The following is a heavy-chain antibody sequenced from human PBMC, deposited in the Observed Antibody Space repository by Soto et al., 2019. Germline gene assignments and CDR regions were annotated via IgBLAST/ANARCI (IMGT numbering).Heavy chain of an antibody. CDR1: GYTFTDHY. D-gene: IGHD3-10*01. CDR2: MNTNSGGT. Sequence: QVQLVQSGAEVKKPGASVKVSCKASGYTFTDHYIHWVRQAPGQGLEWMGWMNTNSGGTNYAQKFEGRVTMTRDTSFSTAYMELSMLRSDDTAVFYCTRDNFYRSGSPDYWGQGTLVTVSS. CDR3: TRDNFYRSGSPDY. V-gene: IGHV1-2*02. J-gene: IGHJ4*02.